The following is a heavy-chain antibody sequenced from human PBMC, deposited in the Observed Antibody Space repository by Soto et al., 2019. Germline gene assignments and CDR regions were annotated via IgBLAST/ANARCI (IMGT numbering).Heavy chain of an antibody. J-gene: IGHJ4*02. Sequence: QVQLVQSGAEVRKPGSSVKVSCKASGGTFSSYVISWVRQTPGHRLEWMGRIIPILDIANYAQKFQGRVTITADKSTSTAYMELNSLRSEDTAVYYCAKGRLAEAATAFDYWGQGTLVTVSS. CDR1: GGTFSSYV. D-gene: IGHD6-13*01. V-gene: IGHV1-69*04. CDR2: IIPILDIA. CDR3: AKGRLAEAATAFDY.